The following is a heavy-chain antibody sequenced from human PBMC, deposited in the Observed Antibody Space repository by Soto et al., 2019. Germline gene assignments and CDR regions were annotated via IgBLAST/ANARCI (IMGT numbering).Heavy chain of an antibody. CDR3: ARREYDSVNGYSRDY. Sequence: EVQLMESGGGLVQPGGSLRLSCTASGFTFSTYWMHWVRQAPGKGLVWVAHINSDGISTIYADYVKGRFTISRDNAKNTLNLQMNSLRVEDTAVSFCARREYDSVNGYSRDYWGQGTLVTVSS. J-gene: IGHJ4*02. CDR2: INSDGIST. V-gene: IGHV3-74*01. CDR1: GFTFSTYW. D-gene: IGHD2-21*01.